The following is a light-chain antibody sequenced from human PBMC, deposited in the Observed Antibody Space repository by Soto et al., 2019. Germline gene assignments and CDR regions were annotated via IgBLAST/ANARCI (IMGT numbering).Light chain of an antibody. J-gene: IGLJ1*01. Sequence: VLTQPASVSGSPGQSITISCTGTSSDVGNYDYVSWYQLHPGKAPKLMVFEVSNRPSGVSYRFSGSKSGNTASLTISGLQAEDEADYFCSSYSISTAYLFGTGTRSPS. CDR1: SSDVGNYDY. CDR3: SSYSISTAYL. V-gene: IGLV2-14*01. CDR2: EVS.